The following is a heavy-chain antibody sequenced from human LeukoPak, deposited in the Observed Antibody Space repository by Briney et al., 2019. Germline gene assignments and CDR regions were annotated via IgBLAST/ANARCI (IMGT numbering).Heavy chain of an antibody. J-gene: IGHJ4*02. Sequence: GGSLRLSCEGSGFSVNGYVMSWVRQAPGKGLEWIAVTGGSDDNTHYADSVKGRFTISRDNSENRLFLQMNSLRPDDSALYYCTKDLMTGFSSGWYFAYWGQGTLATVSS. CDR1: GFSVNGYV. D-gene: IGHD6-19*01. CDR3: TKDLMTGFSSGWYFAY. CDR2: TGGSDDNT. V-gene: IGHV3-23*01.